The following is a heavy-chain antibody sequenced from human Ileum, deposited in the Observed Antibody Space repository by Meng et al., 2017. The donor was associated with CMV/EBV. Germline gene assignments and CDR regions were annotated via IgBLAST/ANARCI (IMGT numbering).Heavy chain of an antibody. CDR2: ISGSGGST. CDR1: FSFSNAW. CDR3: AKERSKRDGYNYRRWFDP. Sequence: FSFSNAWMSWVRQAPGKGLEWVSAISGSGGSTYYADSVKGRFTISRDNSKNTLYLQMNSLRAEDTAVYYCAKERSKRDGYNYRRWFDPWGQGTLVTVSS. J-gene: IGHJ5*02. D-gene: IGHD5-24*01. V-gene: IGHV3-23*01.